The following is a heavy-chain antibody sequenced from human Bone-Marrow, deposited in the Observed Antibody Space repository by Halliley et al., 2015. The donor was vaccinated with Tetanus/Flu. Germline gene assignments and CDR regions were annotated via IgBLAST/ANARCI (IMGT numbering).Heavy chain of an antibody. V-gene: IGHV4-59*01. CDR2: IYSSGVT. Sequence: PGKGLEYIGYIYSSGVTSYNPSLTSRLTMSVDTSKNQFSLNLSSVTAADTAIYYCARGSTLPDNWGQGTLVTVPS. D-gene: IGHD2-15*01. J-gene: IGHJ4*02. CDR3: ARGSTLPDN.